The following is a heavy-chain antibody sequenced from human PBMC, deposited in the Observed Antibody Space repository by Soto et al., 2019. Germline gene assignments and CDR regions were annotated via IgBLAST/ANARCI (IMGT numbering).Heavy chain of an antibody. J-gene: IGHJ6*02. CDR2: IWYDGSNK. D-gene: IGHD2-15*01. Sequence: GGSLRLSCTTSGLPFNTYGMHWVRQAPGKGLEWVAIIWYDGSNKYYADSVKGRFTISRDNSKNTLYLQMNSLRAEDTALYYCARSDCTGAYCYSWPFNYGVDVWGQGTTVTVSS. CDR1: GLPFNTYG. CDR3: ARSDCTGAYCYSWPFNYGVDV. V-gene: IGHV3-33*08.